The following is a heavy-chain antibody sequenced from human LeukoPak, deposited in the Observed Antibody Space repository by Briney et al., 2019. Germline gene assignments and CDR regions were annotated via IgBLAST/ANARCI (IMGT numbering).Heavy chain of an antibody. Sequence: ASVKVSCKASGYTFTSYDINWVRQATGQGLEWMGWMNPNSGNTGYAQKFQGRVTITRNTSISTAYMELSSLRSEDTAVYYCARVGYSNRIANPFDYWGQGTLVTVSS. V-gene: IGHV1-8*03. CDR2: MNPNSGNT. D-gene: IGHD4-11*01. CDR1: GYTFTSYD. J-gene: IGHJ4*02. CDR3: ARVGYSNRIANPFDY.